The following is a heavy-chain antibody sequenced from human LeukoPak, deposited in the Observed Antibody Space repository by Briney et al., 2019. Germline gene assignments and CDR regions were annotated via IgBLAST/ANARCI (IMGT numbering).Heavy chain of an antibody. D-gene: IGHD1-26*01. CDR2: ISAYNGNK. V-gene: IGHV1-18*01. CDR3: ARGGIVGATTPFDY. CDR1: GYTFTSYG. J-gene: IGHJ4*02. Sequence: EASVKVSCKASGYTFTSYGINWVRQAPGQGLEWMGWISAYNGNKNYAQKLQGRVTMTTDTSTSTAYMELRSLRSDDTAVYYCARGGIVGATTPFDYWGQGTLVTVSS.